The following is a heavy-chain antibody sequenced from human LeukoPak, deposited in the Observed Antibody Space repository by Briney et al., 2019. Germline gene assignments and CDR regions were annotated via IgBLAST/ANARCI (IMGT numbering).Heavy chain of an antibody. CDR1: GGSISSYY. Sequence: PSETLSLTCTASGGSISSYYWSWIRQPPGKGLEWIGYIYYSGSTNYNPSLKSRVTISVDTSKNQFSLKLSSVTAADTAVYYCARGGYSYGTFDYWGQGTLVTVSS. CDR3: ARGGYSYGTFDY. V-gene: IGHV4-59*01. D-gene: IGHD5-18*01. CDR2: IYYSGST. J-gene: IGHJ4*02.